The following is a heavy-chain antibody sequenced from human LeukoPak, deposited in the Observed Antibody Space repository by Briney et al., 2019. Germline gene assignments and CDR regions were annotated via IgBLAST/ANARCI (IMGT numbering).Heavy chain of an antibody. Sequence: GGSLRLSCAVSGFTFSNYWMHWVRQAPGKGLVWVSRINSDGSSTSYADSVKGRFTISRDNAKNTLYLQMNSLRAEDTAVYYCAREDYYGSGSYSSEYFQHWGQGTLVTVSS. CDR3: AREDYYGSGSYSSEYFQH. CDR2: INSDGSST. D-gene: IGHD3-10*01. V-gene: IGHV3-74*01. J-gene: IGHJ1*01. CDR1: GFTFSNYW.